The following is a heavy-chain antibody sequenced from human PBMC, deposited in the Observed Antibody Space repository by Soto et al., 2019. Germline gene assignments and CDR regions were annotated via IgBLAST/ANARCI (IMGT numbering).Heavy chain of an antibody. CDR2: MNPNSGNT. J-gene: IGHJ5*02. CDR3: ARVVLPISYQINWFAP. Sequence: GASVKVSCKASGYTFTSFDINWVRQASGQGLEWMGWMNPNSGNTIYAQKFQGRVTMTRNTSINTAYMELSSLRSDDTALYYCARVVLPISYQINWFAPWGQGPPVTVSS. V-gene: IGHV1-8*01. D-gene: IGHD2-2*01. CDR1: GYTFTSFD.